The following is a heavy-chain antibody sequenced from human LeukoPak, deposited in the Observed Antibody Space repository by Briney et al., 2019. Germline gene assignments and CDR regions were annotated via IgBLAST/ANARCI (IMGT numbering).Heavy chain of an antibody. CDR3: ASHSGWSGPSE. D-gene: IGHD6-19*01. CDR1: GYSISSGYY. Sequence: SETLSLTCTVSGYSISSGYYWGWIRQPPGKGLEYIGEFHHSVSTNYNPSLKSRLTISVDKSKNQFSLKLSSVTAADTAVYYCASHSGWSGPSEWGQGTLVTVSS. V-gene: IGHV4-38-2*02. J-gene: IGHJ4*02. CDR2: FHHSVST.